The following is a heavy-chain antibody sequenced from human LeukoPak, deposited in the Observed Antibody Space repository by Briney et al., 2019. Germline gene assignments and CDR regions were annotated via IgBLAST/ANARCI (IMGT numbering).Heavy chain of an antibody. V-gene: IGHV4-59*01. CDR2: IYYSGST. D-gene: IGHD1-26*01. CDR1: GGSISSYY. J-gene: IGHJ5*02. CDR3: ARVASGSYYPWFDP. Sequence: PSETLSLTCTVSGGSISSYYWSWIRQPPGKGLEWIGYIYYSGSTNYNPSLKSRVTISVDTSKNQFSLKLSSVTAADTAVYYCARVASGSYYPWFDPWGQGTLVTDSS.